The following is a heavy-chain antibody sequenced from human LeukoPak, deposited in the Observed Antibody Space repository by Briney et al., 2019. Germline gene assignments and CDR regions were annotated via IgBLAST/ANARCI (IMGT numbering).Heavy chain of an antibody. D-gene: IGHD2-2*01. CDR2: ISGSGGST. J-gene: IGHJ4*02. Sequence: PGGSLRLSCAASGFTFSSYAMSWVRQAPGKGLEWVSAISGSGGSTYYADSVKGRFTIFRDNSKNTLYLQMNSLRAEDTAVYYCAKDEDIVVVPAASIGYWGQGTLVTVSS. V-gene: IGHV3-23*01. CDR3: AKDEDIVVVPAASIGY. CDR1: GFTFSSYA.